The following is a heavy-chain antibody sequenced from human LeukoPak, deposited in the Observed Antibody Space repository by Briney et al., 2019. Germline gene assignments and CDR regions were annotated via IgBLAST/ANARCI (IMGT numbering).Heavy chain of an antibody. CDR1: GFTFSSYW. J-gene: IGHJ4*02. CDR2: IKDDGSEK. CDR3: AGGGGSPAH. Sequence: PGGSLRLSCAASGFTFSSYWMSWVRQAPGKGLEGVANIKDDGSEKYYVDSVKGRFTISRDNTKNSLYLQMNSLGAEDTAVYYCAGGGGSPAHWGQGTLVTVSS. D-gene: IGHD2-15*01. V-gene: IGHV3-7*01.